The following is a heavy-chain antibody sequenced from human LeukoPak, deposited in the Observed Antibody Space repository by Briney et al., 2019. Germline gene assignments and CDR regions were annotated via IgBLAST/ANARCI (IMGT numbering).Heavy chain of an antibody. D-gene: IGHD6-13*01. CDR3: TRDGSYSSSWYYS. CDR1: GGTFSSYA. CDR2: IIPIFGTA. V-gene: IGHV1-69*05. J-gene: IGHJ5*02. Sequence: GASVKVSCKASGGTFSSYAISWVRQAPGQGPEWMGGIIPIFGTANYAQKFQGRVTITTDESTSTAYMELSSLRSEDTAVYYCTRDGSYSSSWYYSWGQGTLVTVSS.